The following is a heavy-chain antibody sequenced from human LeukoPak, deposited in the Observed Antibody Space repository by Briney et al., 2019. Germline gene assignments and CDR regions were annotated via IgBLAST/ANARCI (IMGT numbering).Heavy chain of an antibody. CDR3: ARSAYCGGDCYFSPMGAFDI. V-gene: IGHV1-2*02. J-gene: IGHJ3*02. D-gene: IGHD2-21*02. Sequence: ASVKVSCKASGYTFTGYYMHWVRQASGQGLEWMGWINPNSGGTNYAQKFQGRVTMTRDTSISTAYMELSRLRSDDTAVYYCARSAYCGGDCYFSPMGAFDIWGQGTMVTVSS. CDR1: GYTFTGYY. CDR2: INPNSGGT.